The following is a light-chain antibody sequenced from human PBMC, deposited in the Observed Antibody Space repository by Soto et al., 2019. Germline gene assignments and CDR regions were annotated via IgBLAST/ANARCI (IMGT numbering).Light chain of an antibody. Sequence: IQMTQSPSSLSASVGDRVTITCRASQSISSYLNWYQQKPGKAPKLLIYAASSLQSGVPSRFSGSGSGTDFTLTISSLQPEDFATCYCQQSYSTSITFGQGTRLEI. CDR2: AAS. CDR1: QSISSY. V-gene: IGKV1-39*01. J-gene: IGKJ5*01. CDR3: QQSYSTSIT.